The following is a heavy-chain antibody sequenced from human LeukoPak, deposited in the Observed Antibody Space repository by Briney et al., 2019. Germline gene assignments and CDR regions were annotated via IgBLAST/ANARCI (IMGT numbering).Heavy chain of an antibody. Sequence: PSETPSLTCTVSGGSISGYYWSWIRQPPGKGLEWIGDIYYSGSTNYNPSLKSRVTISVDTSKNQFSLKLSSVTAADTAVYYCAREGVAAAATMNWFDPWGQGTLVTVSS. J-gene: IGHJ5*02. D-gene: IGHD6-13*01. V-gene: IGHV4-59*01. CDR1: GGSISGYY. CDR3: AREGVAAAATMNWFDP. CDR2: IYYSGST.